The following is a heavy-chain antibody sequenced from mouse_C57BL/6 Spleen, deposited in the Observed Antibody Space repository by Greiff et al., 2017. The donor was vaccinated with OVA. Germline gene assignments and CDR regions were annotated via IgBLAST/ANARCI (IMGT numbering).Heavy chain of an antibody. J-gene: IGHJ4*01. CDR1: GYTFTSYW. V-gene: IGHV1-55*01. CDR2: IYPGSGSP. D-gene: IGHD1-1*01. Sequence: VQLQQPGAELVKPGASVKMSCKASGYTFTSYWITWVKQRPGQGLEWIGDIYPGSGSPNYNEKFKSKATLTVDTSSSTAYMQLSRLTSEDSAVYYCARADYYGSSSIYYAMDDWGQGTSVTVSS. CDR3: ARADYYGSSSIYYAMDD.